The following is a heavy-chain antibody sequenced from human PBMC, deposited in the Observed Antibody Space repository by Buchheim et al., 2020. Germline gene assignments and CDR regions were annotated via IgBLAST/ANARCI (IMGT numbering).Heavy chain of an antibody. CDR1: GFTFSNDW. CDR2: IKQDGSET. D-gene: IGHD2-21*01. Sequence: EVQLVESGGGLVQPGGSLRLSCVASGFTFSNDWMSWVRQAPGKGLEWVANIKQDGSETYYVDSVKGRFRISRDNARNSLYLQMNSLRAEDTAVYYCGRSDVAIPGSFDPWGQGTL. J-gene: IGHJ5*02. CDR3: GRSDVAIPGSFDP. V-gene: IGHV3-7*01.